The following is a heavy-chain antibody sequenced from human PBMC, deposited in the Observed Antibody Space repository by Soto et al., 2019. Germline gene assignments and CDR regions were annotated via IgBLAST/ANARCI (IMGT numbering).Heavy chain of an antibody. CDR3: AADSVVADIPYYYSGMDV. J-gene: IGHJ6*02. Sequence: SVKVSCKAPGFTFTSSAVQWVRQARGQRLEWIGWIVVGSGNTNYAQKFQERVTITRDMSTSTAYMELSSLRSEDTAVYYCAADSVVADIPYYYSGMDVWGQGTTVTVSS. CDR2: IVVGSGNT. D-gene: IGHD2-15*01. CDR1: GFTFTSSA. V-gene: IGHV1-58*01.